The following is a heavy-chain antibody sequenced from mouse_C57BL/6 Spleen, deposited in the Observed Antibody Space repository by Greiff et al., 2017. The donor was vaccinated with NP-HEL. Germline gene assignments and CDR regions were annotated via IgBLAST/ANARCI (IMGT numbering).Heavy chain of an antibody. Sequence: EVQLMESGGGLVKPGGSLKLSCAASGFTFSDYGMHWVRQAPEKGLEWVAYISSGSSTIYYAETVKGRFTISRDNDTNTLFLQMTSLRSEDTAMYYCAREWFAYWGQGTLVTVSA. J-gene: IGHJ3*01. CDR1: GFTFSDYG. CDR3: AREWFAY. CDR2: ISSGSSTI. V-gene: IGHV5-17*01.